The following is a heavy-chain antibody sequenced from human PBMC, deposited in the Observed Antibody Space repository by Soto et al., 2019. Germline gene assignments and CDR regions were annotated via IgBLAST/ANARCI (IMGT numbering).Heavy chain of an antibody. D-gene: IGHD1-1*01. Sequence: GGSLRLSCAASGFTFSSYAMSWVRQAPGKGLEWVSSISGSSSNIYYADSVKGRFTISRDNAKNSLYLQMNSLRAEDTAVYYCARIPFTRNEPPYFDYWGQGTLVTVSS. CDR2: ISGSSSNI. CDR3: ARIPFTRNEPPYFDY. CDR1: GFTFSSYA. V-gene: IGHV3-21*01. J-gene: IGHJ4*02.